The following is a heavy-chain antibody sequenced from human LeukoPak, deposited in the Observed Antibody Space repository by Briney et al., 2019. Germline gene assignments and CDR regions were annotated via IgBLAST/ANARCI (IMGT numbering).Heavy chain of an antibody. J-gene: IGHJ5*02. Sequence: ASVKVSCKASGYTFTSYGISWVRQAPGQGLEWMGWISAYNGNTNYAQKLQGRATMTTDTSTSTAYMELRSLRSDDTAVYYCAREGVVVVPAARHNWFDPWGQGTLVTVSS. V-gene: IGHV1-18*01. D-gene: IGHD2-2*01. CDR3: AREGVVVVPAARHNWFDP. CDR2: ISAYNGNT. CDR1: GYTFTSYG.